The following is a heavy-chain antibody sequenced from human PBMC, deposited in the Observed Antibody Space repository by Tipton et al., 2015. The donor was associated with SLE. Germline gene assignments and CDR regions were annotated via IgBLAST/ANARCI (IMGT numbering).Heavy chain of an antibody. D-gene: IGHD2-15*01. Sequence: QLVQSGAEVKKPGASVKVSCKASGYIFSSYDIYWVRQASGQGLEWMGWMNPNSGNTGYAQKFRGRVTMTRDTSISTAYLELRSLRFEDTAVYYCARGKGGITYFYNYMDVWGKGTTVTVSS. CDR2: MNPNSGNT. J-gene: IGHJ6*03. CDR3: ARGKGGITYFYNYMDV. CDR1: GYIFSSYD. V-gene: IGHV1-8*01.